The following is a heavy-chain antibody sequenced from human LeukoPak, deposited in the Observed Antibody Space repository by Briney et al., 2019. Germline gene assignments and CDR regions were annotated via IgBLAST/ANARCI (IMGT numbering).Heavy chain of an antibody. J-gene: IGHJ3*02. D-gene: IGHD6-13*01. CDR1: GGTFSSYA. CDR3: ARDEQLVQGAFDI. CDR2: IIPILGIA. V-gene: IGHV1-69*04. Sequence: LVKVSCKASGGTFSSYAISWVRQAPGQGLEWMGRIIPILGIANYAQKFQGRVTITADKSTSTAYMELSSLRSEDTAVYYCARDEQLVQGAFDIWGQGTMVTVSS.